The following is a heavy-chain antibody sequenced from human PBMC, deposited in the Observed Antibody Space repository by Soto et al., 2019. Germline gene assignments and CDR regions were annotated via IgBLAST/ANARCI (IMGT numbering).Heavy chain of an antibody. V-gene: IGHV1-69*12. CDR1: RGTFSSYA. CDR2: IIPIFGTA. Sequence: QFQLVQSGAEVKKPGSSVKFSCKASRGTFSSYAISWVRQAPGQGLEWMGGIIPIFGTANYEQKFQGRVTITADESTSTAYMELSRMRSEDTAVYYCARESRYCSGGSCYFLPGIDYWGQGTLVTVSS. D-gene: IGHD2-15*01. CDR3: ARESRYCSGGSCYFLPGIDY. J-gene: IGHJ4*02.